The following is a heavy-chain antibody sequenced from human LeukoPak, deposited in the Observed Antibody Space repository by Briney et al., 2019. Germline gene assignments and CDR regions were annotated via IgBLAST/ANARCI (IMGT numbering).Heavy chain of an antibody. V-gene: IGHV1-2*06. D-gene: IGHD6-13*01. J-gene: IGHJ4*02. CDR2: INPNSGGT. Sequence: ASVKVSCKASGYTFTSYAMHWVRQAPGQGLEWMGRINPNSGGTNYAQKFQGRVTMTRDTSISTAYMELSRLRSDDTAVYYCARSPIAAASDYWGQGTLVTVSS. CDR1: GYTFTSYA. CDR3: ARSPIAAASDY.